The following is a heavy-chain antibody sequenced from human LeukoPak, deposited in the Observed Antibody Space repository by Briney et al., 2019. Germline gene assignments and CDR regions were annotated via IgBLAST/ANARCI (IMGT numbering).Heavy chain of an antibody. CDR1: GGTFSSYA. CDR2: IIPILGIA. V-gene: IGHV1-69*04. Sequence: ASVKVSCTASGGTFSSYAISWVRQAPGQGLGWMGRIIPILGIANYAQKFQGRVTITADKSTSTAYMELSSLRSEDTAVYYCARLRKKAVLRYFDWSFDYWGQGTLVTVSS. J-gene: IGHJ4*02. CDR3: ARLRKKAVLRYFDWSFDY. D-gene: IGHD3-9*01.